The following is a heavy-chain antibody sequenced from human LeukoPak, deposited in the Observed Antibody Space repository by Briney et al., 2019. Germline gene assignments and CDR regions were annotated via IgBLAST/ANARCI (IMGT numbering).Heavy chain of an antibody. V-gene: IGHV1-24*01. D-gene: IGHD7-27*01. CDR2: FDPEDGET. CDR3: ATNWGFDY. CDR1: VYTHIELP. J-gene: IGHJ4*02. Sequence: ASVKVSLQVSVYTHIELPLHGLRPARRKGREWMGGFDPEDGETIYAQKFQGRVTMTEDTSTDTAYMELSSLRSEDTAVYYCATNWGFDYWGQGTLVTVSS.